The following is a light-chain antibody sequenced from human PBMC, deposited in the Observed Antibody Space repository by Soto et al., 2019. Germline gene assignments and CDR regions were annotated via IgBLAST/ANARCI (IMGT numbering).Light chain of an antibody. Sequence: IVLTQSPDTLSLSPGERATLSCRASQSVSSSYLAWYQQKPGQAPRLLMYGASSRATGIPGRFSGSVSGTDVTITISRLQTEDGAVYDCQQYGSSTRTFGQGTKVDIK. CDR3: QQYGSSTRT. CDR1: QSVSSSY. V-gene: IGKV3-20*01. CDR2: GAS. J-gene: IGKJ1*01.